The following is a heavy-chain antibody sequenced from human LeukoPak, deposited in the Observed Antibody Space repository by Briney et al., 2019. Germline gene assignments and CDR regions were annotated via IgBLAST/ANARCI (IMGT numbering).Heavy chain of an antibody. CDR1: GFTFDDYA. V-gene: IGHV3-9*01. J-gene: IGHJ6*02. CDR2: ISWNSGSI. D-gene: IGHD5-18*01. Sequence: GGSLRLSCAASGFTFDDYAMHWVWQAPGKGLEWVSGISWNSGSIGYADSVKGRFTISRDNAKNSLYLQMNSLRAEDTALYYCAKDMGYSYGYGGLDYGMDVWGQGTTVTVSS. CDR3: AKDMGYSYGYGGLDYGMDV.